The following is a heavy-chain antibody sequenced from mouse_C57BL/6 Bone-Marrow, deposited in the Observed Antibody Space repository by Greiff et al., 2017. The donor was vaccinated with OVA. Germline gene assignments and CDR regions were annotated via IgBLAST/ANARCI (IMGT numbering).Heavy chain of an antibody. V-gene: IGHV1-26*01. Sequence: EVQLQQSGPELVKPGASVKISCKASGYTFTDYYMNWVKQSHGKSLEWIGDINPNNGGTSYNQKFKGKATLTVDKSSSTAYMALRSLTSEDSAVYYCARLLRVYYYAMGYWGQGTSVTVSS. D-gene: IGHD1-1*01. CDR3: ARLLRVYYYAMGY. CDR2: INPNNGGT. J-gene: IGHJ4*01. CDR1: GYTFTDYY.